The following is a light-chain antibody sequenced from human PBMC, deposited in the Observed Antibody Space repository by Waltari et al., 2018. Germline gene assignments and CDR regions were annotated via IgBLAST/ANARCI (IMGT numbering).Light chain of an antibody. CDR3: QSYDTTLSGSV. Sequence: QSVLTQPPSVSGAPGQSVTIPCNGLTSNIGAGYDVQWYQQLPGTAPKLLIYANTYRPSGVPDRFSASKSGTSASLAVTGLQADDEADYYCQSYDTTLSGSVFGGGTKLTVL. CDR1: TSNIGAGYD. J-gene: IGLJ2*01. CDR2: ANT. V-gene: IGLV1-40*01.